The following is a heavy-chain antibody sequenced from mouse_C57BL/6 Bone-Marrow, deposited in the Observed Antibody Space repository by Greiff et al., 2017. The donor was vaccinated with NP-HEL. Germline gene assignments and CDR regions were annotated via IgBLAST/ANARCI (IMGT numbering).Heavy chain of an antibody. D-gene: IGHD2-5*01. CDR1: GYTFTSYW. V-gene: IGHV1-50*01. CDR3: ARQPYSNYLYYYAMDY. J-gene: IGHJ4*01. Sequence: QVQLQQPGAELVKPGASVKLSCKASGYTFTSYWMQWVKQRPGQGLEWIGEIDPSDSYTNYNQKFKGKATLTVDTSSSTAYMQLSSLTSEASAVYYCARQPYSNYLYYYAMDYWGQGTSVTVSS. CDR2: IDPSDSYT.